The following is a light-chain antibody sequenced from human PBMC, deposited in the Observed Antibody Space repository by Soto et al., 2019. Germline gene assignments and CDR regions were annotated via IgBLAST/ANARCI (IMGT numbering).Light chain of an antibody. J-gene: IGLJ1*01. CDR2: EVN. Sequence: QSALTQPPSASGSPGQSVTISCTGTSSDVGSYNCVSWYQQHPGKAPKLMIYEVNKRPSGAPDRFSGSKSGNTASLTVSGLQAEDEAGYYCSSYAGSNNFPYVFGTGTKVTVL. V-gene: IGLV2-8*01. CDR3: SSYAGSNNFPYV. CDR1: SSDVGSYNC.